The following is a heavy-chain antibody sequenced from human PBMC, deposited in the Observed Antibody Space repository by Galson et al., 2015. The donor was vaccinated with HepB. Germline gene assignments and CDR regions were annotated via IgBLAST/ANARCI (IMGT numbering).Heavy chain of an antibody. CDR2: ISAYSGNT. CDR3: ARDSTGAFDTFDI. CDR1: GYMFSNYG. Sequence: SVKVSCKASGYMFSNYGISWVLQAPGQGLEWMGWISAYSGNTNYAQKVQGRVTMTTDTSTSTAYMELRSLRSDDTAVYYCARDSTGAFDTFDIWGQGTMVNVAS. V-gene: IGHV1-18*01. J-gene: IGHJ3*02. D-gene: IGHD1-14*01.